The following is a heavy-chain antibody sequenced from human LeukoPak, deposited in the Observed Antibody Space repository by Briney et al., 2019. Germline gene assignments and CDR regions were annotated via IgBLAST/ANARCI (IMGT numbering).Heavy chain of an antibody. CDR3: ARDLIFGVVDAFDI. CDR2: IYSGGST. J-gene: IGHJ3*02. V-gene: IGHV3-53*01. D-gene: IGHD3-3*01. Sequence: PGGSLRLSCAASGFTVSSNYMSWVRQAPGKGLEWVSVIYSGGSTYYADSVKGRFTISRDNSKNTLYLQMNSLRAEDTAVYYCARDLIFGVVDAFDIWGQGTMVTVSS. CDR1: GFTVSSNY.